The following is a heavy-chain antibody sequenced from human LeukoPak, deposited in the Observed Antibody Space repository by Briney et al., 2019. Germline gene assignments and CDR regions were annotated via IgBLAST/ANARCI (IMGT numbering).Heavy chain of an antibody. J-gene: IGHJ4*02. CDR2: INHSGST. CDR1: GGSFSGYY. D-gene: IGHD2-2*01. CDR3: ARVCSSTSCYSLADY. V-gene: IGHV4-34*01. Sequence: SETLSLTCAVYGGSFSGYYWSWIRQPPGKGLEWIGEINHSGSTNYNPSLKSRVTISVDTSKNQFSLKLSSVTAADTAVYYCARVCSSTSCYSLADYWGQETLVTVSS.